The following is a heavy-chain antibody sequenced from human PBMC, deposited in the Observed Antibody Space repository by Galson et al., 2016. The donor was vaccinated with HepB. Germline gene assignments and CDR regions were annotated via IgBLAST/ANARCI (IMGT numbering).Heavy chain of an antibody. CDR1: GDSVSSNSAT. CDR2: TYYRSAWLD. CDR3: TRERRYCSDGSCYSFDY. D-gene: IGHD2-15*01. J-gene: IGHJ4*02. Sequence: AISGDSVSSNSATWNWIRQSPSRGLEWLGRTYYRSAWLDDYAISVKSRISINPDTSKNRFSLHLSSVTPEDTAVYYCTRERRYCSDGSCYSFDYWGLGILVTVSS. V-gene: IGHV6-1*01.